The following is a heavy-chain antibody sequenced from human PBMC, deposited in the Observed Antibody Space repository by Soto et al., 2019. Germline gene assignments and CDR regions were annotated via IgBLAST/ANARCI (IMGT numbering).Heavy chain of an antibody. V-gene: IGHV4-38-2*01. CDR2: IYHGGTT. CDR1: GYSISSGYY. D-gene: IGHD6-19*01. J-gene: IGHJ4*01. CDR3: ARVHVMVVAGSTFDY. Sequence: SETLSLTCAVSGYSISSGYYWGWIRQPPGKGPEWIASIYHGGTTFYNPSLKSRVTLSVDTSKNHYSLKLRSVTAADTAVYYCARVHVMVVAGSTFDYWGPGILVTVSS.